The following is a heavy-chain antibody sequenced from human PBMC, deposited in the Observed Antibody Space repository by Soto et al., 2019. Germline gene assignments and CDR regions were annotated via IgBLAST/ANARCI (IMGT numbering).Heavy chain of an antibody. V-gene: IGHV4-59*08. D-gene: IGHD2-15*01. J-gene: IGHJ4*02. CDR1: GGSISSYY. Sequence: QVQLLESGPGLVKPSETLSLTCTVSGGSISSYYWSWIRQPPGKGLEWIGYIYSSGSTNYNPSLKGRLTISVDTSKTQFSLKLSSVTAADTAVYYCARRYGGGFDNWGQGTLVTVSS. CDR2: IYSSGST. CDR3: ARRYGGGFDN.